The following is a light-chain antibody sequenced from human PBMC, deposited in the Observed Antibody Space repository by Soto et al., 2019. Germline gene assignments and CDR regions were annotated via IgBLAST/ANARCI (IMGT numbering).Light chain of an antibody. J-gene: IGLJ2*01. CDR1: SGHSSYI. V-gene: IGLV4-60*03. CDR2: LEGSGSY. Sequence: QLVLTQSSSASASLGSSVKLTCTLSSGHSSYIIAWHQQQPGKAPRYLMKLEGSGSYNKGSGVPDRFSGSSSGADRYLTISNLQSEDEADYYCETWDSNKAVFGGGTKVTVL. CDR3: ETWDSNKAV.